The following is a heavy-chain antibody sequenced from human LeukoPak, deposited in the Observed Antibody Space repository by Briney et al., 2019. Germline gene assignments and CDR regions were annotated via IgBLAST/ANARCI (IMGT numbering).Heavy chain of an antibody. CDR3: ARVRYYDSSGYYGPFDY. J-gene: IGHJ4*02. Sequence: SETLSLACTVSGGSISSSSYYWGWIRQPPGKGLEGIGSIYYSGSTYYNPSLKMRVPISVDTSKTQFSLKLSSVTAADTAVYYCARVRYYDSSGYYGPFDYWGRGTLVTVSS. CDR1: GGSISSSSYY. V-gene: IGHV4-39*07. D-gene: IGHD3-22*01. CDR2: IYYSGST.